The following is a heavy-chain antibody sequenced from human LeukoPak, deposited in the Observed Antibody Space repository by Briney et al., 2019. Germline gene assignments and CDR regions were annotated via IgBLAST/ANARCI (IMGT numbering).Heavy chain of an antibody. CDR3: ARDPCSSFSCPLRY. CDR1: GGSLRGYY. D-gene: IGHD6-6*01. CDR2: INHSGTT. V-gene: IGHV4-34*01. J-gene: IGHJ4*02. Sequence: PSETLSLTCAVSGGSLRGYYCNWIRQTPGKGLEWIGEINHSGTTNFDPSLRGRVAISVDRSNNQCSLRLTSVTAADTAVYYCARDPCSSFSCPLRYWGQGTQVTVSS.